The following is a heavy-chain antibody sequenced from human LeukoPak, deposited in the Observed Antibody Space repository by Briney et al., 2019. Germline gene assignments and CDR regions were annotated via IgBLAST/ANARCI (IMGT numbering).Heavy chain of an antibody. CDR3: ASLTERLYNWFDP. D-gene: IGHD1-1*01. Sequence: AETLSLTCAAYGWSFSGYYLSWIRQAPGKGLEWVGEINRSGGTSYNASLENRVTISVDTSKNKCSLKQMAVTAPYTAVEYGASLTERLYNWFDPWGQGTLVTVSS. CDR2: INRSGGT. CDR1: GWSFSGYY. J-gene: IGHJ5*02. V-gene: IGHV4-34*01.